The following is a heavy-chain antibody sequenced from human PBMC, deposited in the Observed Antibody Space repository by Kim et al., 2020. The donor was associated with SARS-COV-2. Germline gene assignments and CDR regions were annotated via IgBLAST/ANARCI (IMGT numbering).Heavy chain of an antibody. CDR1: GGSVSSGSYY. J-gene: IGHJ4*02. CDR3: ARGIMVQGVIREGGKIFDY. Sequence: SETLSLTCTVSGGSVSSGSYYWSWIRQPPGKGLEWIGYIYYSGSTNYNPSLKSRVTISVDTSKNQFSLKLSSVTAADTAVYYCARGIMVQGVIREGGKIFDYWGQGTLVTVSS. V-gene: IGHV4-61*01. CDR2: IYYSGST. D-gene: IGHD3-10*01.